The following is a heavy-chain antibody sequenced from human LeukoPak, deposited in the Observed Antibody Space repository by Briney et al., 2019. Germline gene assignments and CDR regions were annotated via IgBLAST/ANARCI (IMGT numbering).Heavy chain of an antibody. CDR2: INPNSGGT. CDR1: GYTFTGYY. D-gene: IGHD3-9*01. Sequence: ASVKVSCKASGYTFTGYYMHWVRQAPGQGLEWMGWINPNSGGTNYAQKFQGRVTMTRDTSISTAYMELSRLRSDDTAVYYCARDSYNILTGLPFDAFDIWGQGTVVTVSS. V-gene: IGHV1-2*02. CDR3: ARDSYNILTGLPFDAFDI. J-gene: IGHJ3*02.